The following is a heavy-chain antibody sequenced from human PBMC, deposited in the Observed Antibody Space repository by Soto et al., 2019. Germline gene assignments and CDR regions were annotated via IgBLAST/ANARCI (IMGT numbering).Heavy chain of an antibody. CDR2: MNPNSGNT. CDR1: GYTSASYD. CDR3: ARSDGYNFNWLDS. D-gene: IGHD2-21*01. Sequence: QVQLAQSGAEVKTPGASVKVSCKASGYTSASYDINWVRQAPGQGLEWMAWMNPNSGNTNYAQKFPGRLTWTRDTALSIAHMELIGLRNEDTAVYFCARSDGYNFNWLDSWGQGTLVIVSA. V-gene: IGHV1-8*01. J-gene: IGHJ5*01.